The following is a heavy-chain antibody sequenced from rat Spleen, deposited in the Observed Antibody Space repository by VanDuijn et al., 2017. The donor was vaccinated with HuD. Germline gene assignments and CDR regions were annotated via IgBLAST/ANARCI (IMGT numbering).Heavy chain of an antibody. CDR1: GFTFSSFP. D-gene: IGHD4-3*01. CDR2: ITTGGGNT. V-gene: IGHV5S13*01. J-gene: IGHJ2*01. CDR3: ARHSGNSGYPLDY. Sequence: EVKLVESGGGLVQPGRSLKLSCAASGFTFSSFPMAWVRQAPTKGLEWVASITTGGGNTYYRDSVKGRFTISRDNAENTVYLQMNSLRSEDTATYYCARHSGNSGYPLDYWGQGVMVTVSS.